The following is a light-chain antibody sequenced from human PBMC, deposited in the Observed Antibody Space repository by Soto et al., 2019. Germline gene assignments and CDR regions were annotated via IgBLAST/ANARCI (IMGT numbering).Light chain of an antibody. CDR2: DAS. J-gene: IGKJ1*01. Sequence: LVLTQSPTTLSLSPGERATLSVRAIQIVSSYLAWYQQKPGQAPRLLIYDASNRATGIPARFSGSGSGTDFTLTISSLEPEDFAVYYCQQRSNWPRWTFGQGTKVDIK. CDR3: QQRSNWPRWT. V-gene: IGKV3-11*01. CDR1: QIVSSY.